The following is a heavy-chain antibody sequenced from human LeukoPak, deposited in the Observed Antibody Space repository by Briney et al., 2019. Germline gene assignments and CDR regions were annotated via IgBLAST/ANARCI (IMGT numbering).Heavy chain of an antibody. CDR1: GFTFSDYY. V-gene: IGHV3-23*01. J-gene: IGHJ5*02. CDR2: ISGSGGST. D-gene: IGHD6-13*01. Sequence: LPGGSLRLSCAASGFTFSDYYMSWVRQAPGKGLEWVSAISGSGGSTYYADSVKGRFTISRDNSKNTLYLQMNSLRAEDTAVYYCCIAAASNWFDPWGQGTLVTVSS. CDR3: CIAAASNWFDP.